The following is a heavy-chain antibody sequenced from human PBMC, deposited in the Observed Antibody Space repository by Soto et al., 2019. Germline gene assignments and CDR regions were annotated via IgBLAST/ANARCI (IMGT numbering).Heavy chain of an antibody. V-gene: IGHV3-33*01. CDR3: ARAPTSTYCSSTSCYDYYYYMDF. D-gene: IGHD2-2*01. CDR1: GFTFSSYG. CDR2: IWYDGSNK. J-gene: IGHJ6*03. Sequence: GGSLRLSCAASGFTFSSYGMHWVRQAPGKGLEWVAVIWYDGSNKYYADSVKGRFTISRDNAKNTLYLHMNSLRAEDTAVYYCARAPTSTYCSSTSCYDYYYYMDFWGKGTTVTVSS.